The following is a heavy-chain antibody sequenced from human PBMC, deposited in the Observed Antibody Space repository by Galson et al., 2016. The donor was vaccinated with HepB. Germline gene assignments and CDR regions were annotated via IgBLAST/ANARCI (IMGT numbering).Heavy chain of an antibody. CDR2: ISGTGSNT. CDR3: ARFRFKNWFGGMDP. CDR1: GFALSAYA. V-gene: IGHV3-23*01. J-gene: IGHJ5*02. D-gene: IGHD3-10*01. Sequence: SLRLSCAASGFALSAYAMAWVRQAPGKGLEWVSAISGTGSNTYYADSVKGRFTVSRDNSNSTLYLQMNSLRVEDTAVYYCARFRFKNWFGGMDPWGQGTLVTVSS.